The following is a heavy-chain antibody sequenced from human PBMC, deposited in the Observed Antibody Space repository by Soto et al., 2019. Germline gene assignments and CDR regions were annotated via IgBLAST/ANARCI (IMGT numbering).Heavy chain of an antibody. CDR2: ISSNGGST. CDR1: GFTFSSYA. V-gene: IGHV3-64D*06. Sequence: GGSLRLSCSVFGFTFSSYAMHWVRQAPGKGLQYVSSISSNGGSTYYADSVKGRFTISRDNSKNTLYLQMSSLRVDDTAVYYCVKDRYVDFWGQGTLVTVSS. J-gene: IGHJ4*02. CDR3: VKDRYVDF.